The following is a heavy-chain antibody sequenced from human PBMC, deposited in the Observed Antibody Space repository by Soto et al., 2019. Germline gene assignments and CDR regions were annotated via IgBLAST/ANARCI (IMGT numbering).Heavy chain of an antibody. D-gene: IGHD3-10*01. Sequence: LSLTFAVYGGSFIGYWWSWIRQSPGKGLEWIGEINQSGDTNYNPSLKSRIIISVDTSKKQFSLNLRSVTAADTAVYYCARVRRGIIMARNYYKGMDVWGQGTTVTVSS. V-gene: IGHV4-34*01. CDR1: GGSFIGYW. J-gene: IGHJ6*02. CDR2: INQSGDT. CDR3: ARVRRGIIMARNYYKGMDV.